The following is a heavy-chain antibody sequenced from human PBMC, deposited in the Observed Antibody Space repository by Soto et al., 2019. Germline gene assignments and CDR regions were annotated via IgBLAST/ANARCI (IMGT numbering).Heavy chain of an antibody. CDR3: TTSRYDNDAFDI. D-gene: IGHD2-2*01. Sequence: GGSLRLSCAASGFTFSNAWMSWVRQAPGKGLEWVGRIKSKTDGGTTDYAAPVKGRFTISRDDSKNTLYLQMNSLKTEDTAVYYCTTSRYDNDAFDIWGQGTMVTVSS. J-gene: IGHJ3*02. V-gene: IGHV3-15*01. CDR1: GFTFSNAW. CDR2: IKSKTDGGTT.